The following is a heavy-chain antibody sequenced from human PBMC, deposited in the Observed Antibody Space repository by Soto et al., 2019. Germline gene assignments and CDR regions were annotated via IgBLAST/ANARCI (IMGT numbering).Heavy chain of an antibody. J-gene: IGHJ4*02. CDR3: ARHATYDILTGYYNY. V-gene: IGHV4-59*08. Sequence: SETLSLTCHVAGGSLIGHYWIWIRPYPGKGLECIGYIYYRGSTNYNSSLKSRVTISVDTSKNQFSLKLSSVTAADTAVYYCARHATYDILTGYYNYWGQGTRVTVS. CDR1: GGSLIGHY. D-gene: IGHD3-9*01. CDR2: IYYRGST.